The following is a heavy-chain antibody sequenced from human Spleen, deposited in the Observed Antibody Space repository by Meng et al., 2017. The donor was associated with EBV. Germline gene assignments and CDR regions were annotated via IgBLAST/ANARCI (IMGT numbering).Heavy chain of an antibody. D-gene: IGHD5-12*01. Sequence: LTLPASGPGLVKPSATLSLPCTCSGGSISSSSYFWGWIRQPPGKGLEWIGTIYYSGSTYYNPSLESRVTISVDTSKNQFSLKLSSVTAADTAVYYCARLLYSGYGYPDYWGQGTLVTVSS. J-gene: IGHJ4*02. CDR2: IYYSGST. CDR1: GGSISSSSYF. CDR3: ARLLYSGYGYPDY. V-gene: IGHV4-39*01.